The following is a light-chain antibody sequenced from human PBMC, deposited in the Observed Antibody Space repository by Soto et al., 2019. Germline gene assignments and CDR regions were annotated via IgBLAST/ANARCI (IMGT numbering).Light chain of an antibody. Sequence: QSALTHHASVSGSPGPSNTRSCSGTSSDVGGYNYVSWYQQHPGKAPKLMIYEVSNRPSGVSNRFSGSKSGNTASLTISGLQAEDEADYYCSSYTVFGGGTKVTVL. V-gene: IGLV2-14*01. J-gene: IGLJ2*01. CDR1: SSDVGGYNY. CDR3: SSYTV. CDR2: EVS.